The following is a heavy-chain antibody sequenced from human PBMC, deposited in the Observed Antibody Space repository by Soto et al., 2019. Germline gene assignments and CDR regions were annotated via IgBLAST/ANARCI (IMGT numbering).Heavy chain of an antibody. CDR3: ACLRGKRGSPIDY. Sequence: EILSLTCIISGEYTSNYYWSWIRQSPGKGLEWIGYISYSGNTNYNPSLKSRVTISVDTSKDQLSLKVTSVTAADTAMYYCACLRGKRGSPIDYWGQGTQVTVSS. J-gene: IGHJ4*02. V-gene: IGHV4-59*01. D-gene: IGHD2-15*01. CDR1: GEYTSNYY. CDR2: ISYSGNT.